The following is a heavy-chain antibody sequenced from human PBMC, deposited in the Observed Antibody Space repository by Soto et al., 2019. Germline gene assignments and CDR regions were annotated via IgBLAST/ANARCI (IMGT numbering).Heavy chain of an antibody. CDR2: INPNNGGT. D-gene: IGHD1-7*01. Sequence: GASVKVSCKASGYTFTGYYMHWVRQAPGQGLEWMGWINPNNGGTNYAQKFQGRVTMTRDTSISTACMELSRLRSDDTAVYYCARPRVPNWYYWFDGRGQGTLVTVSS. V-gene: IGHV1-2*02. CDR3: ARPRVPNWYYWFDG. CDR1: GYTFTGYY. J-gene: IGHJ5*02.